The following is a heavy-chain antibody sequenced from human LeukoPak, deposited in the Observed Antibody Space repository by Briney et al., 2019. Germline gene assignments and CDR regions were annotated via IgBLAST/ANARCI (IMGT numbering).Heavy chain of an antibody. CDR3: AELGITMIGGV. CDR2: ISTTNSI. V-gene: IGHV3-69-1*02. CDR1: GFTFSDYY. J-gene: IGHJ6*04. Sequence: GGSLRLSCATSGFTFSDYYMSWIRQAPGKGLGWISYISTTNSISYADSVKGRFTISRDNAKSSLYLQMNSLRAEDTAVYYCAELGITMIGGVWGKGTTVTISS. D-gene: IGHD3-10*02.